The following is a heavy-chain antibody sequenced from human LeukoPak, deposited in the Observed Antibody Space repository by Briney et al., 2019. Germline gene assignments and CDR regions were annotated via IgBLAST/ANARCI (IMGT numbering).Heavy chain of an antibody. D-gene: IGHD2-15*01. Sequence: SETLSLTCTVSGGAFSRGDYYWSWIRQPPGKGLEWIGYIYHSGSTYYNPSLKSRITISVDPSKNQFSLKVTSVTAADTATYYCARFDIVEEGGPDYWGQGTLVTVSS. CDR1: GGAFSRGDYY. CDR3: ARFDIVEEGGPDY. V-gene: IGHV4-30-4*01. CDR2: IYHSGST. J-gene: IGHJ4*02.